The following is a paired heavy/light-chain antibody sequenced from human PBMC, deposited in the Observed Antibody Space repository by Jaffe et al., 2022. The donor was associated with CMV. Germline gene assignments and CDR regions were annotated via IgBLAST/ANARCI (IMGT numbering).Heavy chain of an antibody. J-gene: IGHJ6*03. CDR3: ARLIVESGYGWGGGYFYYYMDV. CDR2: SFYRGKT. V-gene: IGHV4-59*08. D-gene: IGHD3-16*01. Sequence: QVQLQESGPGLVKPSETLSLTCTVSAGSVSSDYWTWIRHPPGKGLEWIGYSFYRGKTDYKPSLKSRVTISIDTSKNQFSLKLNSVTAADTAVYYCARLIVESGYGWGGGYFYYYMDVWGKGTTVTVSS. CDR1: AGSVSSDY.
Light chain of an antibody. J-gene: IGLJ2*01. CDR3: QAWDSSVAV. Sequence: SYELTQPPSVSVSPGQTASITCSGDKLGDKYPCWYQQKPGQSPVLVIYQNTKRPSGIPERFSGSNSGNTATLTISGTQALDEADYYCQAWDSSVAVFGGGTKLTVL. V-gene: IGLV3-1*01. CDR1: KLGDKY. CDR2: QNT.